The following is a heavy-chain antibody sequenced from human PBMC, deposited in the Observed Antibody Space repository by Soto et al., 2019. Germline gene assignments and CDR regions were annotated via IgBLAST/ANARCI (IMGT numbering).Heavy chain of an antibody. CDR1: GGSISSYY. CDR3: ARDKDYDYVWGSYRYNHAFDI. V-gene: IGHV4-4*07. Sequence: QVQLQESGSGLVKPSETLSLTCTVSGGSISSYYWSWIRQPAGKGLEWIGRIYTSGSTNYNPSLKSRVTMSVDTSKNHFSLKLSSVTAADTAVYYCARDKDYDYVWGSYRYNHAFDIWGQGTMVTVSS. J-gene: IGHJ3*02. CDR2: IYTSGST. D-gene: IGHD3-16*02.